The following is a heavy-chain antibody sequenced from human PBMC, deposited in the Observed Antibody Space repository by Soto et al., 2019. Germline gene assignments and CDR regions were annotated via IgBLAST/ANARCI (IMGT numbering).Heavy chain of an antibody. V-gene: IGHV1-2*02. CDR3: ARGGVATMSAPVLD. CDR1: GYTFTGYY. CDR2: INPNSGGT. J-gene: IGHJ1*01. D-gene: IGHD5-12*01. Sequence: ASVKGSCKASGYTFTGYYMHWLRQAPGQGLEWMGWINPNSGGTNYAQKFQGRVTMTADTSISTAYMELSSLRSEDTAVYYCARGGVATMSAPVLDWGQG.